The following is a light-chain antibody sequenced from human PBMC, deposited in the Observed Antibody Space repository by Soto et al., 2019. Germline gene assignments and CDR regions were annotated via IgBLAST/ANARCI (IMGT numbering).Light chain of an antibody. V-gene: IGKV1-9*01. CDR2: GAS. Sequence: IQLTQSPSSLSASAGDRVTITCRASQGISIYLGWYQQKPGKAPKLLIYGASTLQSGVPPRFSGSGSGTDFTLTISSLQPEDFATYYCQQLNSYPLTFGGGTKVDIK. J-gene: IGKJ4*01. CDR1: QGISIY. CDR3: QQLNSYPLT.